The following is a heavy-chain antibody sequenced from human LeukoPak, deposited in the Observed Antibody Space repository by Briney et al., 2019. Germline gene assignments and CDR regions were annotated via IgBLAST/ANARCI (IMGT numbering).Heavy chain of an antibody. J-gene: IGHJ5*02. Sequence: ASVKVSCKASGGTFSSYAISWVRQAPGQGLEWMGGIIPIFGTANYAQKFQGRVTLTTDESTSTAYMELSSLRSEDTAAYYCAREADTAMYSWFDPWGQGTLVTVSS. CDR1: GGTFSSYA. CDR3: AREADTAMYSWFDP. V-gene: IGHV1-69*05. CDR2: IIPIFGTA. D-gene: IGHD5-18*01.